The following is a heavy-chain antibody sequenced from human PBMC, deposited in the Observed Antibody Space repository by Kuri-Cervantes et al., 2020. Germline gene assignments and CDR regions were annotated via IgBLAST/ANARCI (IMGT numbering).Heavy chain of an antibody. CDR1: GSSVSSGHY. V-gene: IGHV4-38-2*02. D-gene: IGHD4-17*01. CDR2: ISHSDET. CDR3: TRDHGDYEIDS. J-gene: IGHJ5*01. Sequence: SETLSLTCAVSGSSVSSGHYWGWIRQSPGKGLEWIAIISHSDETYYSPSFKGRVTTSIDTSKNQFSLKLTPVTAADTAVYYCTRDHGDYEIDSWGQGTLVTVSS.